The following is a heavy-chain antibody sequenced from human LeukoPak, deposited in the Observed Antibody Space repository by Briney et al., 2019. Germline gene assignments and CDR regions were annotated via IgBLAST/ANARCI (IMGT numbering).Heavy chain of an antibody. V-gene: IGHV4-39*01. Sequence: SETLSLTCTVSGGSISSSSYYWGWIRQPPGKGLEWIVSIYYSGSSYYHPSLKSRVPISVDTSKNQFSLKLSSVPAADTAVYYCARHPYVLRFLEWSPPHGMDVWGQGTTVTVSS. CDR3: ARHPYVLRFLEWSPPHGMDV. J-gene: IGHJ6*02. D-gene: IGHD3-3*01. CDR2: IYYSGSS. CDR1: GGSISSSSYY.